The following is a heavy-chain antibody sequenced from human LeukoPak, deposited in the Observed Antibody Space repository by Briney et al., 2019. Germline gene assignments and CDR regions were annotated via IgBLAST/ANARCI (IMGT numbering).Heavy chain of an antibody. J-gene: IGHJ3*02. CDR1: GGSFSGYY. D-gene: IGHD2-15*01. CDR2: INHSGST. CDR3: ARHQWYVFAI. Sequence: PSETLSLTCAVYGGSFSGYYWSWIRQPPGKGLEWIGEINHSGSTNYNPSLKSRVTISVDTSKNQFSLKLSSVTAADTAVYYCARHQWYVFAIWGQGTVVTVSS. V-gene: IGHV4-34*01.